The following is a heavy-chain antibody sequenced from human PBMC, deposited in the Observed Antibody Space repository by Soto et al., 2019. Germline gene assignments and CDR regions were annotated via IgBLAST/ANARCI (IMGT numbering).Heavy chain of an antibody. J-gene: IGHJ5*02. Sequence: SETLSLTCAVSGGPITSGGYSWSWIRQPPGKGLEWIGYIYHSGGTYYNPSLKSRVTLSIDRTKKQFSLKLKSVTAADTAVYFCDRTMTTSGWFDPWGQGTLVTVSS. CDR3: DRTMTTSGWFDP. CDR1: GGPITSGGYS. V-gene: IGHV4-30-2*01. D-gene: IGHD4-17*01. CDR2: IYHSGGT.